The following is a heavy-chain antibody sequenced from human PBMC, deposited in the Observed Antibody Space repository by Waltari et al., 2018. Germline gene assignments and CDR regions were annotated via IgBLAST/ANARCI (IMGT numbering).Heavy chain of an antibody. Sequence: QEQLQESGPGLVKPSETLSLTCAVSGYSISSGYYWGWIRQPPGKGLEWIGSIYHSGSTYYNPSLKSRVTISVDTSKNQFSLKLSSVTAADTAVYYCARKPTVTNVFDYWGQGTLVTVSS. V-gene: IGHV4-38-2*01. CDR3: ARKPTVTNVFDY. D-gene: IGHD4-17*01. CDR2: IYHSGST. CDR1: GYSISSGYY. J-gene: IGHJ4*02.